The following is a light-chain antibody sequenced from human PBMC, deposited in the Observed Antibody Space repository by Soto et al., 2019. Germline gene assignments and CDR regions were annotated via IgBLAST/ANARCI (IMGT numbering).Light chain of an antibody. CDR1: QGISSY. J-gene: IGKJ1*01. CDR2: AAS. Sequence: AIRMTQSPSSFSASTGDRVTITCRASQGISSYLAWYQQKPGKAPKLLIYAASTLQSGVPSRFSGSRSGTDFTLTISCLQAEDFATSYCQQYSSYPHTFGQGNKVEIK. V-gene: IGKV1-8*01. CDR3: QQYSSYPHT.